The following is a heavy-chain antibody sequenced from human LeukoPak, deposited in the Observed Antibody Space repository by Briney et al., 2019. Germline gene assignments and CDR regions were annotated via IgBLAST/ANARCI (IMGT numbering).Heavy chain of an antibody. J-gene: IGHJ4*02. V-gene: IGHV4-59*08. Sequence: PSETLSLTCTVPGGSISSYYWSWIRQPPGKGLEWIGYIYYSGSTNYNPSLKSRVTISVGTSKNQFSLKLSSVTAADTAVYYCARLDVEVGSGPFDYWGQGTLVTVSS. CDR2: IYYSGST. CDR1: GGSISSYY. CDR3: ARLDVEVGSGPFDY. D-gene: IGHD2-15*01.